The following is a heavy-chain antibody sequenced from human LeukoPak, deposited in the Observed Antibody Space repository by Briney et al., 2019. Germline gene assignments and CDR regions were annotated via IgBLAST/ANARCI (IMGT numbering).Heavy chain of an antibody. J-gene: IGHJ4*02. V-gene: IGHV4-61*01. CDR3: ARGYRSGWYQVDY. D-gene: IGHD6-13*01. CDR1: GGSVSSGSYF. Sequence: SETLSLTCTVSGGSVSSGSYFWSWIRQPPGTGLEWIGFIYYNGNTNSSPSLKSRVTISVDTSKSQFSLKLTSVTAADTAVYYCARGYRSGWYQVDYWGQGTLVTVSS. CDR2: IYYNGNT.